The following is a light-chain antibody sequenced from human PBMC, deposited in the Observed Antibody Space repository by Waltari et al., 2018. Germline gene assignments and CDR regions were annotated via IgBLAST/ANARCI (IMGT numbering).Light chain of an antibody. J-gene: IGKJ2*01. V-gene: IGKV1-39*01. Sequence: DIQMTQSPSSLSASVGDRVTITCRASRRVSTNLNWYQQKPEKGPRLLIYAASSLQGGVPPRFSGSGSGTDFTLTISSLQPEDFATYSCQQSFNVPYTFGQGTKLEL. CDR1: RRVSTN. CDR3: QQSFNVPYT. CDR2: AAS.